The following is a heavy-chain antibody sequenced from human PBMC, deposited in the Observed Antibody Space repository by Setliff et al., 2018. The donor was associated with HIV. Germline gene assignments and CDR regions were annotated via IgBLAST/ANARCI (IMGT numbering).Heavy chain of an antibody. J-gene: IGHJ4*02. V-gene: IGHV4-39*01. D-gene: IGHD3-16*01. CDR1: GGSISSITHY. Sequence: SETLSLTCTVSGGSISSITHYWGWFRQPPGKGLECIGTVYYTGTTYYNSSLESRVTISVDTSRNQFSLKLYSVTAADTAVYYCARIFGFTTASYARGNDYWGRGTLVT. CDR2: VYYTGTT. CDR3: ARIFGFTTASYARGNDY.